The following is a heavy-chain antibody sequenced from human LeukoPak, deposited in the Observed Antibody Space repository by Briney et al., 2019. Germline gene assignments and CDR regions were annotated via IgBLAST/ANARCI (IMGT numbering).Heavy chain of an antibody. CDR2: IYYTRST. CDR1: GGSISSSSYY. J-gene: IGHJ4*02. D-gene: IGHD6-6*01. Sequence: PSETLSLTCTVSGGSISSSSYYWGWIRQPPGKGLEWIGSIYYTRSTYYNPSLKSRVTISVDTSKNQFSLKLTSVTAADTAVYYCARGTWSSSIDYWGQGTLVTVSS. CDR3: ARGTWSSSIDY. V-gene: IGHV4-39*01.